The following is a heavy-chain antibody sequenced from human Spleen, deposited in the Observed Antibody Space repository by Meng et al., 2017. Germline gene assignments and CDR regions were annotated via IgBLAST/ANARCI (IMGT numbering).Heavy chain of an antibody. CDR3: ASYNSGWPQFDS. V-gene: IGHV4-4*02. CDR2: IYHSGTT. CDR1: GGSSSSTKW. J-gene: IGHJ4*02. Sequence: GQLQDSGPELVKPSGTLSLTCAVSGGSSSSTKWWNWVRQTAGKGLEWIGEIYHSGTTNYNPSLKSRVTMSVDESKNQFSLKLTSVTAADTAVYYCASYNSGWPQFDSWGQGTLVTVSS. D-gene: IGHD6-19*01.